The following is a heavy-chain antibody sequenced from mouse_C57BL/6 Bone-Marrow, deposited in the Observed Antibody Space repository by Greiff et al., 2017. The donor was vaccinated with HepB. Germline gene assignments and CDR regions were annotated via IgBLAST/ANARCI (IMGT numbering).Heavy chain of an antibody. V-gene: IGHV1-18*01. J-gene: IGHJ2*01. CDR3: ARCPYYGSSLYYFDY. CDR2: INPNNGGT. Sequence: EVQLQQSGPELVKPGASVKIPCKASGYTFTDYNMDWVKQSHGKSLEWIGDINPNNGGTIYNQKFKGKATLTVDKSSSTAYMELRSLTSEDTAVYYCARCPYYGSSLYYFDYWGQGTTLTVSS. D-gene: IGHD1-1*01. CDR1: GYTFTDYN.